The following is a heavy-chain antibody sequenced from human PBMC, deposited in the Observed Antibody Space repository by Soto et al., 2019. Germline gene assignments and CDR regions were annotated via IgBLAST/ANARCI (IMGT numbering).Heavy chain of an antibody. J-gene: IGHJ4*02. CDR3: ERLGVGDVGGTAAMREVHLDY. Sequence: PGESLKISCKGSGYSFTSYWIGWVRQMPGKGLEWMGIIYPGDSDTRYSPSFQGQVTISADKSISTAYLQWSSLKASDTAMYYCERLGVGDVGGTAAMREVHLDYWGQGNLVNVS. V-gene: IGHV5-51*01. CDR2: IYPGDSDT. D-gene: IGHD2-2*01. CDR1: GYSFTSYW.